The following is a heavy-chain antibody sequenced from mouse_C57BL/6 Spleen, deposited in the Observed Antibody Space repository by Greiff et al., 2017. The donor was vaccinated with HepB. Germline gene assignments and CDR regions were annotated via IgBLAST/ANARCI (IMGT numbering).Heavy chain of an antibody. CDR1: GYTFTSYW. J-gene: IGHJ3*01. CDR3: ARSITTVVAKDWFAY. CDR2: INPSNGGT. Sequence: VQLQQPGTELVKPGASVKLSCKASGYTFTSYWMHWVKQRPGQGLEWIGNINPSNGGTNYNEKFKSKATLTVDKSSSTAYMQLSSLTSEDSAVYYCARSITTVVAKDWFAYWGQGTLVTVSA. V-gene: IGHV1-53*01. D-gene: IGHD1-1*01.